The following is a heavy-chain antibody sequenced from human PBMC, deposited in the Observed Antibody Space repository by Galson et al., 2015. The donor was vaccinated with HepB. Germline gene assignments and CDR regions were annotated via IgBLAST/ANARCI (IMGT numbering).Heavy chain of an antibody. CDR1: GFTFGSHA. D-gene: IGHD1-26*01. CDR3: RVWSYFDFDY. J-gene: IGHJ4*02. CDR2: ISYDGSNK. V-gene: IGHV3-30-3*01. Sequence: SLRLSCAASGFTFGSHAMHWVRQAPGKGLEWVAVISYDGSNKYYADSVKGRFTISRDTSKNTLYLQMNYLRAEDTTVYFCRVWSYFDFDYWGQGTLVTVSS.